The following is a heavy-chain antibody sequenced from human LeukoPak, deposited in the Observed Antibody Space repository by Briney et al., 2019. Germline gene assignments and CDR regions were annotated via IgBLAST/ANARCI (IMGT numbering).Heavy chain of an antibody. CDR3: ARSGSGSYPDY. D-gene: IGHD3-10*01. Sequence: SVKVSCKASGGTFSSYAISWVRQAPGQGLEWMGRIIPILGIANYAQKFQGRVTITADKSTSTAYMELSSLRSEDTAVYYCARSGSGSYPDYWGQGTLVTVSS. J-gene: IGHJ4*02. V-gene: IGHV1-69*04. CDR2: IIPILGIA. CDR1: GGTFSSYA.